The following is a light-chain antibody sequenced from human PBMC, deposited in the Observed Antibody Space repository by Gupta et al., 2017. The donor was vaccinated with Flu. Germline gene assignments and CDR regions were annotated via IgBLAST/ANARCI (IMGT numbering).Light chain of an antibody. CDR2: RNN. V-gene: IGLV1-47*01. CDR1: SSNIGSNY. Sequence: QSVVTQPPSASGTPGQRVTLPCSGSSSNIGSNYVYWYQELPGTAPKLLIYRNNQRPSGVPDRFSGSKSGTSASLAISGLRSEDEADYFCAAWDDSLGGPVFGGGTKLTVL. J-gene: IGLJ3*02. CDR3: AAWDDSLGGPV.